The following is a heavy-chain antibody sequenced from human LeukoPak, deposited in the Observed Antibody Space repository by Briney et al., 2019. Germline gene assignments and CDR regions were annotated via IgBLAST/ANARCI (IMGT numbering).Heavy chain of an antibody. CDR1: GGSISSYY. V-gene: IGHV4-59*01. J-gene: IGHJ5*02. D-gene: IGHD6-13*01. Sequence: SETLSLTCTVSGGSISSYYWSWIRQPPGKGLEWIGYIYYSGSTNYNPSLKSRVTISVDTSKNQFSLKLSSVTAADTAVYYCARVPNRAYSSSWYGRFDPWGQGTLVTVSS. CDR2: IYYSGST. CDR3: ARVPNRAYSSSWYGRFDP.